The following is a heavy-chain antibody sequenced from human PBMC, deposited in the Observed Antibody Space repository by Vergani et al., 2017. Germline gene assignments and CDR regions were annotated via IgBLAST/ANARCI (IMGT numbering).Heavy chain of an antibody. CDR3: ASEASRIAGYYYYGMDV. Sequence: QVQLVQSGAEVKKPGSSVKVSCKASGGTFSSYAISWVRQAPGQGLEWMGGIIPIFGTANYAQKFQGRVTITADKSTSTAYMELSSLRSEDTAVYYCASEASRIAGYYYYGMDVWGQGTTVTVSS. CDR1: GGTFSSYA. V-gene: IGHV1-69*06. CDR2: IIPIFGTA. J-gene: IGHJ6*02. D-gene: IGHD2-15*01.